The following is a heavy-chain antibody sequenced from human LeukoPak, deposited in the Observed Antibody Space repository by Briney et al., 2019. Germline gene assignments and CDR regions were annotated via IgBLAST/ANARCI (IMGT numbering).Heavy chain of an antibody. V-gene: IGHV5-51*01. J-gene: IGHJ3*02. D-gene: IGHD3-22*01. CDR1: EDSFTSYW. CDR2: IYPGDSDT. CDR3: TRQKYYYDSSGEI. Sequence: GESLQISCKGSEDSFTSYWIAWVRQMPGGKGLEWMGIIYPGDSDTKYSPSFQGQVNISADKSISTAYLQWSSLRAPDTAMYYCTRQKYYYDSSGEIWGQGTMVTVSS.